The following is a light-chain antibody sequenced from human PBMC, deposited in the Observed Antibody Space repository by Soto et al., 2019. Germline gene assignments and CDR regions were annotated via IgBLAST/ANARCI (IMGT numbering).Light chain of an antibody. V-gene: IGKV2-28*01. Sequence: DIVMTKSPLSLPVTPGESASISCRSSQSLLHGNGDNYLDWYLQKPGQSPQLLISLGSNRASGVPDRCSGSGSGTDFTLKISRVEAEDVGVYYCMQALQTPRTFGQGTKLDIK. CDR2: LGS. CDR1: QSLLHGNGDNY. CDR3: MQALQTPRT. J-gene: IGKJ2*01.